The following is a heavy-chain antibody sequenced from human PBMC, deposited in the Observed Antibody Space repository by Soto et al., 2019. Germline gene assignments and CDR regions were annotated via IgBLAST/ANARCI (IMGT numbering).Heavy chain of an antibody. D-gene: IGHD2-2*01. CDR1: GFTFTSYA. V-gene: IGHV3-30-3*01. CDR3: ARDHLYCSDSNCFRGYYGMDV. J-gene: IGHJ6*02. CDR2: ISFDGTNT. Sequence: QVKLVESGGGVVQPGKSLRLSCVVSGFTFTSYAMHWVRQAPGKGLECVAVISFDGTNTYYADSVKGRFTFSRDNSKNTLYLQMNSLRPEDTAVYYCARDHLYCSDSNCFRGYYGMDVWGQGTTVTVAS.